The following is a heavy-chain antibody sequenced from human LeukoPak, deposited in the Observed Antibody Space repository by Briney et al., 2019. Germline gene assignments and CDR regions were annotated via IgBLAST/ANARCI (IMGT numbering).Heavy chain of an antibody. CDR3: ANGGVEQWPVNGFDY. V-gene: IGHV7-4-1*02. J-gene: IGHJ4*02. CDR2: INTNTGNP. CDR1: GYTFTSYG. D-gene: IGHD6-19*01. Sequence: ASVKVSCKASGYTFTSYGISWVRQAPGQGLEWMGWINTNTGNPTYAQGFTGRFVFSLDTSVSTAYLQISSLKAEDTAVYYCANGGVEQWPVNGFDYWGQGTLVTVS.